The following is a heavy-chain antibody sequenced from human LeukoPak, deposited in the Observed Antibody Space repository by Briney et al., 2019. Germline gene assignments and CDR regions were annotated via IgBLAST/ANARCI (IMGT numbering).Heavy chain of an antibody. J-gene: IGHJ4*02. CDR2: IIPIFGTA. D-gene: IGHD5-18*01. V-gene: IGHV1-69*13. CDR3: ARDRGYSYGWIDFDY. CDR1: GGTFSSYA. Sequence: SVKVSCKASGGTFSSYAISWVRQAPGQGLEWMGGIIPIFGTANYAQKFQGRVTITADESTSTAYMELSSLRSEDTAVYYCARDRGYSYGWIDFDYWAREPWSPSPQ.